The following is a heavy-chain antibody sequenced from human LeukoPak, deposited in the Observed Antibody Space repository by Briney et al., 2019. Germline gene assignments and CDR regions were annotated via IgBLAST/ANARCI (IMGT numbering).Heavy chain of an antibody. CDR2: IYSGGST. D-gene: IGHD4-11*01. Sequence: GGSLRLSCAASGFTVSSNYMSWVRQAPGKGLEWVSVIYSGGSTYYADSVKGRFTISRDNSKNTLYLQMNSLRAEDTAVYYCARDREGNTVTIGAFDIWGQGTMVTVSS. CDR1: GFTVSSNY. J-gene: IGHJ3*02. V-gene: IGHV3-53*01. CDR3: ARDREGNTVTIGAFDI.